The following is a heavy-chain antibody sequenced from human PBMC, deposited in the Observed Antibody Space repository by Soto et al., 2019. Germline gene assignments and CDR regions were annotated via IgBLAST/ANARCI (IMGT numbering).Heavy chain of an antibody. CDR3: ARGARRRPPRDAFDI. CDR1: GGSISSYY. Sequence: SETLSLTCTVSGGSISSYYWSWIRQPPGKGLEWIGNIYYSGSTNYNPSLKSRVTISVDTSKNQFSLKLSSVTAADTAVYYCARGARRRPPRDAFDIWGQGTMVTVSS. J-gene: IGHJ3*02. V-gene: IGHV4-59*08. CDR2: IYYSGST.